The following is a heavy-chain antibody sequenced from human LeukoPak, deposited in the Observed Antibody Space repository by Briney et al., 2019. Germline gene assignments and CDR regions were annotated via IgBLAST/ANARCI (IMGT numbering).Heavy chain of an antibody. CDR1: GGSISSYY. D-gene: IGHD1-20*01. CDR3: ARSHNWNVRGDPFDF. J-gene: IGHJ3*01. V-gene: IGHV4-59*01. Sequence: SETLSLTCTVSGGSISSYYWSWIRQPPGEGLEWIGFIYHSGNTNYNPSLKSRVTISVDTSRNQFSLKLSSVTAADTAVYYCARSHNWNVRGDPFDFWGQGTVVTVSS. CDR2: IYHSGNT.